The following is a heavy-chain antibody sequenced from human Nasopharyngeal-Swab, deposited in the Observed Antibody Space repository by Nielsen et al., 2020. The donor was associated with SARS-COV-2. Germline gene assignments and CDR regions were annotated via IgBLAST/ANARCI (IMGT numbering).Heavy chain of an antibody. CDR2: ISSSSSYI. V-gene: IGHV3-21*01. CDR3: ARDLGYDILTGYRFDY. Sequence: GESLKISRAASGFTFSSYSMNWVRQAPGKGLEWVSSISSSSSYIYYADSVKGRFTISRDNAKNSLYLQMNSLRAEDTAVYYCARDLGYDILTGYRFDYWGQGTLVTVSS. D-gene: IGHD3-9*01. J-gene: IGHJ4*02. CDR1: GFTFSSYS.